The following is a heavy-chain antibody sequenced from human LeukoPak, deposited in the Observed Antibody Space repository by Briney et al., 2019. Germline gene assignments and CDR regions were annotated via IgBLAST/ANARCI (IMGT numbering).Heavy chain of an antibody. CDR3: AKGGARLHSYYLDY. D-gene: IGHD1-26*01. CDR2: VRYDGSQK. Sequence: GGSLRLSCAASGFTFSNAWMSWVRQAPGKGLDWVAFVRYDGSQKNYADSVKGRFTLSRDNFKNTLYLQMNSLRVEDTAVFYCAKGGARLHSYYLDYWGQGTLVTVSS. V-gene: IGHV3-30*02. CDR1: GFTFSNAW. J-gene: IGHJ4*02.